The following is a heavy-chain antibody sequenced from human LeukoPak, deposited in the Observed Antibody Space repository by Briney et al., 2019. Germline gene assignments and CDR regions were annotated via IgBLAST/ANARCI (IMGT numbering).Heavy chain of an antibody. V-gene: IGHV3-30*02. CDR1: GFTFSNYG. D-gene: IGHD6-13*01. CDR2: VQYDGTNK. Sequence: PGGSLRLSCAASGFTFSNYGIHWVRQAPGKGLEWVAFVQYDGTNKYYADSVKGRFTISRDNAKNSLYLQMNSLRAEDTAVYYCARDTIAGYFDYWGQGTLVTVSS. CDR3: ARDTIAGYFDY. J-gene: IGHJ4*02.